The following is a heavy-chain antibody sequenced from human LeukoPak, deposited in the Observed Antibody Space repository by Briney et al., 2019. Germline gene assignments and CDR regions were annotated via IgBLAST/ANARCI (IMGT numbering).Heavy chain of an antibody. CDR1: GDSVSSNSAA. CDR3: ARGIYDLLTGSPFFDY. Sequence: SQTLSLTCAISGDSVSSNSAAWNWIRQSPSRGLEWLGRTYYRSKWYNDYAVSVKSRITINPDTSKNQFSLKLNSVTAADTAVYYCARGIYDLLTGSPFFDYWGQGTLLTVSS. D-gene: IGHD3-9*01. J-gene: IGHJ4*02. V-gene: IGHV6-1*01. CDR2: TYYRSKWYN.